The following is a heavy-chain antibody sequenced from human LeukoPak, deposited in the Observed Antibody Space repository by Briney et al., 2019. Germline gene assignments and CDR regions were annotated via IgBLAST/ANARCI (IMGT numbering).Heavy chain of an antibody. CDR2: IKHDGSEK. J-gene: IGHJ4*02. Sequence: GGSLRLSCTASGFTFSSYWMNWVRQAPGKGLEWVANIKHDGSEKYHVDSVKGRFTISRDNAKHSLYLKMNSLRAEDTAVYYCARALDMLYSSGWPSAGYWGQGTLVTVSS. CDR3: ARALDMLYSSGWPSAGY. CDR1: GFTFSSYW. D-gene: IGHD6-19*01. V-gene: IGHV3-7*01.